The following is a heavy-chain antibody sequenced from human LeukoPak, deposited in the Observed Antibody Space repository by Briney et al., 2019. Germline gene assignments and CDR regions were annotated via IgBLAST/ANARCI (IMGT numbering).Heavy chain of an antibody. D-gene: IGHD4-17*01. CDR1: GFTFSSYG. Sequence: GGSLRLSCAASGFTFSSYGMHWVRQAPGKGLEWVAVISYDGSNKYYADSEKGRFTISRDNSKNTLYLQMNSLRAEDTAVYYCAKVDYGDYGIFDYWGQGTLVTVSS. V-gene: IGHV3-30*18. J-gene: IGHJ4*02. CDR2: ISYDGSNK. CDR3: AKVDYGDYGIFDY.